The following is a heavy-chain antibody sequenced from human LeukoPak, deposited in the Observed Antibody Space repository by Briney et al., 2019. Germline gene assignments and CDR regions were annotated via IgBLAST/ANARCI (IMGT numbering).Heavy chain of an antibody. Sequence: GASVKVSCKASGYTFTSYDNNWVRQATGQGLEWMGWMNPNSGNTGYAQKFQGRVTMTRNTSISTAYMELSSLRSEDTAVYYCASRVVPAASYYYYYMDVWGKGTTVTVSS. CDR2: MNPNSGNT. D-gene: IGHD2-2*01. J-gene: IGHJ6*03. CDR3: ASRVVPAASYYYYYMDV. V-gene: IGHV1-8*01. CDR1: GYTFTSYD.